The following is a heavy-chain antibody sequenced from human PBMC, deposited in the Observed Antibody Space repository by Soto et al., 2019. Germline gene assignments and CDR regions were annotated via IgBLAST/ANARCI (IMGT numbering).Heavy chain of an antibody. CDR2: ISGSGGST. V-gene: IGHV3-23*01. CDR1: GFTFSSYA. CDR3: AKGGRGSYHDY. D-gene: IGHD1-26*01. J-gene: IGHJ4*02. Sequence: EVQLLESGGGLVQPGGSLRLSCAASGFTFSSYAITWVRQAPGKGLEWVSAISGSGGSTYYADSVKGRFTISRDNSKITLYLQMNSLRAEDTAVYYCAKGGRGSYHDYWGQGTLVTVSA.